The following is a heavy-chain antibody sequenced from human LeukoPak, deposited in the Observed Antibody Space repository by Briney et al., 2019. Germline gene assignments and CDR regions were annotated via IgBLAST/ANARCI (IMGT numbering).Heavy chain of an antibody. CDR2: INPNSGGT. Sequence: ASVKVSCKASGGTFSSYAISWVRQAPGQGLEWMGRINPNSGGTNYAQKFQGRVTMTRDTSISTAYMELSRLRSDDTAVYYCARRPGDGSAVKYYFDYWGQGTLVTVSS. CDR1: GGTFSSYA. J-gene: IGHJ4*02. CDR3: ARRPGDGSAVKYYFDY. V-gene: IGHV1-2*06. D-gene: IGHD5-24*01.